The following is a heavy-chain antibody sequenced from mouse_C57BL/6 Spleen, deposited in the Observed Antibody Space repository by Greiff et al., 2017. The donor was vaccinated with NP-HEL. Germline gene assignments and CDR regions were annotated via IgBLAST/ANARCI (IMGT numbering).Heavy chain of an antibody. CDR3: ARSYGNYEFAY. D-gene: IGHD2-1*01. Sequence: QVQLQQPGAELVRPGSSVKLSCKASGYTFTSYWMDWVKQRPGQGLEWIGNIYPSDSDTHYNQKFKDKATLTVDKSSSTAYMQLSSLTAEDSAVYDCARSYGNYEFAYWGQGTLVTVSA. J-gene: IGHJ3*01. CDR1: GYTFTSYW. V-gene: IGHV1-61*01. CDR2: IYPSDSDT.